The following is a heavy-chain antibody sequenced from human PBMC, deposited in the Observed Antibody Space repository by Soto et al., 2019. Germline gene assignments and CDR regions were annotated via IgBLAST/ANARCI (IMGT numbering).Heavy chain of an antibody. CDR1: GGSVSSGSYY. CDR3: ARGPFQIDTNNYYYGMDV. Sequence: QVQLQESGPGLVKPSETLSLTCTVSGGSVSSGSYYWSWIRQPPGKGLEWIGYIYYSGSTNYNPSLKSRVTISVDTSKNQFSLKLSSVTAADTAVYYCARGPFQIDTNNYYYGMDVWGQGTTVTVSS. CDR2: IYYSGST. V-gene: IGHV4-61*01. J-gene: IGHJ6*02.